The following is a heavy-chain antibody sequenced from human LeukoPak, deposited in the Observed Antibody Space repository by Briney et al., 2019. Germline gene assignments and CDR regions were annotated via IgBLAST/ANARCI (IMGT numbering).Heavy chain of an antibody. J-gene: IGHJ6*02. CDR2: ISGSGGST. Sequence: GGSLGLSCAASGLTFSSYAMSWVREAPGKGLEWVSDISGSGGSTYYADSVKGRFTISRDNSKNTMYLQMNRLRGEDTAVYDGAKGVGFGVVMSYYYGMDVWGQGTTVTVSS. CDR3: AKGVGFGVVMSYYYGMDV. D-gene: IGHD3-3*01. CDR1: GLTFSSYA. V-gene: IGHV3-23*01.